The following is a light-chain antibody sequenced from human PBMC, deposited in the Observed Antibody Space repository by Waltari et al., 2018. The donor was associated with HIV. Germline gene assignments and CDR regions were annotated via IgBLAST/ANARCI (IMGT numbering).Light chain of an antibody. CDR1: SSDVGGYNY. CDR2: NVS. J-gene: IGLJ2*01. Sequence: QSITISCTGTSSDVGGYNYVSWYQQHPGKAPKLVIYNVSNRPSGVSNRFSGSKSGNTASLTISGLQAEDEAEYYCSSYTSSNTVIFGGGTRVTVL. CDR3: SSYTSSNTVI. V-gene: IGLV2-14*04.